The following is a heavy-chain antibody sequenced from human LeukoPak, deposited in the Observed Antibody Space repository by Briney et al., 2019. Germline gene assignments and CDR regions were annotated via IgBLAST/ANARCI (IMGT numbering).Heavy chain of an antibody. CDR1: GDSVSTNSAT. CDR2: TYYRSKWSN. J-gene: IGHJ4*02. CDR3: ARVKGDGYNSGVFDY. V-gene: IGHV6-1*01. Sequence: SQTLSLTCAISGDSVSTNSATWTWLRQSPSRGLEWLGRTYYRSKWSNDYAVSMKSRITINPDTSKNQFSLKLSSVTAADTAVYYCARVKGDGYNSGVFDYWGQGTLVTVSS. D-gene: IGHD5-24*01.